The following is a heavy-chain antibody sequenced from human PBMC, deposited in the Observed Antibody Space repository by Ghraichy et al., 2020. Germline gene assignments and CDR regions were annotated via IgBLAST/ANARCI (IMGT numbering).Heavy chain of an antibody. Sequence: GGSLRLSCAASGFTFSSYAMSWVRQAPGKGLEWVSAISASGESTSYADSVKGRFTISRDNSKNTLYLQMNSLRAEDTAVYYCAKNMIIVVITRGAFDIWGQATMVTVS. CDR3: AKNMIIVVITRGAFDI. V-gene: IGHV3-23*01. J-gene: IGHJ3*02. CDR2: ISASGEST. D-gene: IGHD3-22*01. CDR1: GFTFSSYA.